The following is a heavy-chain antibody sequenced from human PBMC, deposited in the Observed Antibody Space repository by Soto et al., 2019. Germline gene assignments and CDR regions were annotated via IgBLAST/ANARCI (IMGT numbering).Heavy chain of an antibody. CDR3: ITAYSSSWFWYNWCDP. Sequence: GGSLRLSCAASGFTFSNAWMSWVRQAPGKGLEWVGRIKSKTDGGTTDYAAPVKGRFTISRDDSKNTLYLQMNSLKTEDTAVYYCITAYSSSWFWYNWCDPRGHVTRCTVSS. J-gene: IGHJ5*02. V-gene: IGHV3-15*01. CDR1: GFTFSNAW. D-gene: IGHD6-13*01. CDR2: IKSKTDGGTT.